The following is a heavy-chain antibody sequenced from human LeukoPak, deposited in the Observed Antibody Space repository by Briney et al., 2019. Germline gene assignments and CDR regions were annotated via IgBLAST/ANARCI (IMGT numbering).Heavy chain of an antibody. CDR1: GFTFTSSA. V-gene: IGHV1-58*02. J-gene: IGHJ6*02. CDR3: AASTTPRAEWQPAMDV. CDR2: TVVGSGNT. Sequence: SVKVSCKASGFTFTSSAMQWVRQARGQRLEWIGWTVVGSGNTNYAQKFQERVTITRDMSTSTAYMELSSLRSEDTAVYYCAASTTPRAEWQPAMDVWGQGTTVTVSS. D-gene: IGHD3-3*01.